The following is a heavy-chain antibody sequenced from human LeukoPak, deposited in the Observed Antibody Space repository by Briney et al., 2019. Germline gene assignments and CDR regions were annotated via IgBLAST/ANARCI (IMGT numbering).Heavy chain of an antibody. CDR1: GGSISSGSYY. J-gene: IGHJ4*02. Sequence: SETLSLTCTVSGGSISSGSYYWSWIRKPAGKGLEWIGRINTSGSTNYNPSLKSRVTISVDTSKNQFSLKLSSVTAADTAVYYCAREVYDYVWGSYLDYFDYWGQGTLVTVSS. CDR3: AREVYDYVWGSYLDYFDY. D-gene: IGHD3-16*01. V-gene: IGHV4-61*02. CDR2: INTSGST.